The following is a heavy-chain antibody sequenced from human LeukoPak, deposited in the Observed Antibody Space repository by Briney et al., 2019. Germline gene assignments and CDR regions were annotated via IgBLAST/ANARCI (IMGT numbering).Heavy chain of an antibody. CDR2: ISGSGDSA. CDR3: AKADEVASATIGPAGY. V-gene: IGHV3-23*01. J-gene: IGHJ4*02. Sequence: GGSLRLSCAASRFTFSTYAMSWVRQAPGKGLEWVSVISGSGDSAYYADSVKGRFTISRDNSKNTLYLQMNSLRAEDTAVYYCAKADEVASATIGPAGYWGQGTLVTVSS. D-gene: IGHD5-24*01. CDR1: RFTFSTYA.